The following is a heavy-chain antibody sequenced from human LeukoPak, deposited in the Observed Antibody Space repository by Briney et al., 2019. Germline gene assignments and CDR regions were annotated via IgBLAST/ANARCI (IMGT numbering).Heavy chain of an antibody. CDR2: TIPIFGTA. D-gene: IGHD3/OR15-3a*01. CDR3: ARDGAGTGAFDY. V-gene: IGHV1-69*05. CDR1: GGTFSSYA. Sequence: SVKVSCKASGGTFSSYAISWVRQAPGQGLEWMGGTIPIFGTANYAQKFQGRVTITTDESTSTAYMELSSLRSEDTAVYYCARDGAGTGAFDYWGQGTLVTVSS. J-gene: IGHJ4*02.